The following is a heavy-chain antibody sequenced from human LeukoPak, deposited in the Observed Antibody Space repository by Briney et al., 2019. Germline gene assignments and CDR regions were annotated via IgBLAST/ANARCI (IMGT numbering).Heavy chain of an antibody. Sequence: SVKVSCKASGGTFSSYDFSWVRQAPGQGLEWMVRIIPLFGTANYAQTFQDRVTITTDASTNTAYMELSSLRSEDTAVYYCARVAVAQGAPDYWGQGTLVTVSS. J-gene: IGHJ4*02. V-gene: IGHV1-69*05. CDR1: GGTFSSYD. CDR2: IIPLFGTA. D-gene: IGHD6-19*01. CDR3: ARVAVAQGAPDY.